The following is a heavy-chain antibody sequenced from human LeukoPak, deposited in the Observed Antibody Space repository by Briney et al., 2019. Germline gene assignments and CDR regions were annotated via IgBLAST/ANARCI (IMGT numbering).Heavy chain of an antibody. CDR3: ARGYSSSWRDLFDN. J-gene: IGHJ4*02. V-gene: IGHV1-46*01. Sequence: EASVKASCKASGYTFTSYYIHWVRQAPGQGLEWMGIIGPSSGGTTYAQKFQGRVTMTRDTSTSTVYMELSSLRPEDTAVYYCARGYSSSWRDLFDNWGQGTLVTVSS. CDR2: IGPSSGGT. CDR1: GYTFTSYY. D-gene: IGHD6-13*01.